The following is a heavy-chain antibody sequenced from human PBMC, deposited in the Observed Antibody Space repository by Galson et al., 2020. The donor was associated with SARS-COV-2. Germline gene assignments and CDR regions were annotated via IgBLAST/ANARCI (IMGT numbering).Heavy chain of an antibody. Sequence: GESLKISCKGSGYSFTNHWIGWVRQLPGKGLEWVGIIYPGDSTTRYSPSFQGQVTMSADKSISTAYLQWRSLKASDTAIYYCETYYDSSGQWSAFDIWGQGTMVSVSS. CDR1: GYSFTNHW. D-gene: IGHD3-22*01. J-gene: IGHJ3*02. V-gene: IGHV5-51*01. CDR2: IYPGDSTT. CDR3: ETYYDSSGQWSAFDI.